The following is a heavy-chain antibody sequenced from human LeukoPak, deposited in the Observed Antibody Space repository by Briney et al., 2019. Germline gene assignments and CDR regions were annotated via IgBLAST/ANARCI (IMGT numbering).Heavy chain of an antibody. CDR1: GGTFSSYA. D-gene: IGHD2-21*02. J-gene: IGHJ4*02. Sequence: SVKVSCKASGGTFSSYAISWVRQAPGQGLEWMGGIIPIFGTANYAQKFQGRVTITANESTSTAYMELSSLRSEDTAVYYCARAPLCGGDCYSYFDYWGQGTLVTVSS. CDR2: IIPIFGTA. CDR3: ARAPLCGGDCYSYFDY. V-gene: IGHV1-69*13.